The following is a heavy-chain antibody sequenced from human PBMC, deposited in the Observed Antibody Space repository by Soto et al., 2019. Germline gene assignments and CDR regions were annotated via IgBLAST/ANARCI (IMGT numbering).Heavy chain of an antibody. D-gene: IGHD6-19*01. CDR1: GGSFSGYY. V-gene: IGHV4-34*01. CDR3: AIARGLIAVASADAFDI. Sequence: SETLSLTCAVYGGSFSGYYWSWIRKPPGKGLQWIGEINHSGSTNYNPSLKSRVTISVDTYKNQFSLKLSSVTAGDTAVYYCAIARGLIAVASADAFDIWGQGTMVTVSS. J-gene: IGHJ3*02. CDR2: INHSGST.